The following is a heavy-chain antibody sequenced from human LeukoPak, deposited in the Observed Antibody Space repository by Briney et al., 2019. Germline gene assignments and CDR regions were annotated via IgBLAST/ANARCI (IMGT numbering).Heavy chain of an antibody. J-gene: IGHJ4*02. D-gene: IGHD1-26*01. V-gene: IGHV4-38-2*01. Sequence: PSETLSLTCAVSGYSISSGSYWGWIRQPPGKGLEWIGSIYHSGSTYYNPSLKSRVTISVDTSKNQFSLKLSSVTAADTAVYYCARQVGAIDYWGQGTLVTVSS. CDR3: ARQVGAIDY. CDR1: GYSISSGSY. CDR2: IYHSGST.